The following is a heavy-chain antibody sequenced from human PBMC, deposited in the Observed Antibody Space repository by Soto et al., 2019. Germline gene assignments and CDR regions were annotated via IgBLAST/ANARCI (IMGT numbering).Heavy chain of an antibody. Sequence: PPGKGLDWIGEINQSGSTNYNPSLKSRVTISVDTSKNQFSLKLSSVTAADTAVYYCARAPYYYDSSGYYPYYFDYWGQGTLVTVSS. CDR2: INQSGST. D-gene: IGHD3-22*01. CDR3: ARAPYYYDSSGYYPYYFDY. J-gene: IGHJ4*02. V-gene: IGHV4-34*01.